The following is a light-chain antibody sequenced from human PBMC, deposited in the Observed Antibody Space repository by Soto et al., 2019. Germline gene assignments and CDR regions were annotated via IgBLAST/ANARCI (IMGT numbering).Light chain of an antibody. CDR2: SAS. J-gene: IGKJ2*01. Sequence: DIQMTQSPSSLSASVGNRVTITCRASQSIASYLNWYQQKPGKAPNLLIYSASSLQSGVPSRFSGSGSWKGFNLTISSLETEDFATYYCQQSFSTPVTFGQGTKLEIK. CDR1: QSIASY. V-gene: IGKV1-39*01. CDR3: QQSFSTPVT.